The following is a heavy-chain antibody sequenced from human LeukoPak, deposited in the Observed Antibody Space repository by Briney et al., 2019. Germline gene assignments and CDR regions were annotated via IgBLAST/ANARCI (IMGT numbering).Heavy chain of an antibody. Sequence: GASLRLSCAASGFTFGNYAMSWVRQAPGKGLEWVSAITGSGGNTYYADSVKGRFTISRDNSKNTVFLQMTSLRAEDTAVYYCAKWGDYDVLTGYYVSDYWGQGTLVTVSS. CDR3: AKWGDYDVLTGYYVSDY. V-gene: IGHV3-23*01. J-gene: IGHJ4*02. D-gene: IGHD3-9*01. CDR1: GFTFGNYA. CDR2: ITGSGGNT.